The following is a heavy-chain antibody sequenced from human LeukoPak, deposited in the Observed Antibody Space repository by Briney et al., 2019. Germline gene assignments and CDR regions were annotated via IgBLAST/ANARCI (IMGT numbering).Heavy chain of an antibody. J-gene: IGHJ4*02. D-gene: IGHD6-13*01. CDR3: AGGIYSSSLDY. CDR2: ISSSSSTI. V-gene: IGHV3-48*01. CDR1: GFTFSSYS. Sequence: PGGSLRLSCAASGFTFSSYSMNWVRQAPGKGLEWVSYISSSSSTIYYADSVKGRFTISRDNAKNSLYLQMNSLRAEDTAVYYCAGGIYSSSLDYWGQGTLVTVSS.